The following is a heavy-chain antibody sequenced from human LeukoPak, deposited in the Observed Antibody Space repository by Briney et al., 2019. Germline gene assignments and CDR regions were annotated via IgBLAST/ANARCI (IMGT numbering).Heavy chain of an antibody. Sequence: GGSLRLSCSGSEFTFAAYAIIWVRQAPGKGPEWVGSIRSRSNRGTTEYAAPVAGRFTISRDDSNSIAYLQMNSLKAEDTAVYYCSRISGTTNYFYYMDVWGKGTTVTVS. J-gene: IGHJ6*03. CDR1: EFTFAAYA. D-gene: IGHD1-7*01. CDR2: IRSRSNRGTT. V-gene: IGHV3-49*04. CDR3: SRISGTTNYFYYMDV.